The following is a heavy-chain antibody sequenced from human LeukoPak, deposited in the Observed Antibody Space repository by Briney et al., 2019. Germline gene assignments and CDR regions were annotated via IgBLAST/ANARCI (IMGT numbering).Heavy chain of an antibody. CDR1: GYSFTNYW. V-gene: IGHV5-51*01. J-gene: IGHJ3*02. Sequence: GESLKISCKGSGYSFTNYWIGWVRQMPGKGLEWMGIIYCGDSDTTYSPSFQGQVTISVDKSISTAYLQWSSLKASDSAMYYCARRDGHNFGAFDIWGQGTMVTVSS. D-gene: IGHD5-24*01. CDR3: ARRDGHNFGAFDI. CDR2: IYCGDSDT.